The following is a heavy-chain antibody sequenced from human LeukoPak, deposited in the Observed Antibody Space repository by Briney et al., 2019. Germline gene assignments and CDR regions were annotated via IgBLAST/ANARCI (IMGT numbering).Heavy chain of an antibody. V-gene: IGHV1-18*01. CDR2: ISAKKGNT. CDR3: ARGMSGDGSSFDY. CDR1: GYTFTSYG. J-gene: IGHJ4*02. Sequence: ASVKVSCKASGYTFTSYGISWARQAPGQGLEWMGWISAKKGNTDYAQKFQGRVTMTRDMSTSTVYMELSSLRSEDTAVYYCARGMSGDGSSFDYWGQGTLVTVSS. D-gene: IGHD6-13*01.